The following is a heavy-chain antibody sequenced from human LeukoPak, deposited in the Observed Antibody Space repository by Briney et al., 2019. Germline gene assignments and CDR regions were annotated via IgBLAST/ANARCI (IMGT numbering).Heavy chain of an antibody. CDR3: ARVVTGTTYYYYYMDV. D-gene: IGHD1-7*01. CDR1: GFTFSDYY. V-gene: IGHV3-11*01. CDR2: ISSSGSTI. J-gene: IGHJ6*03. Sequence: GSLRLSCAASGFTFSDYYMSWIRQAPGKGLEWVSYISSSGSTIYYADSVKGRFTISRDNAKNSLYLQMNSLRAEDTAVYYCARVVTGTTYYYYYMDVWGKGTTVTVSS.